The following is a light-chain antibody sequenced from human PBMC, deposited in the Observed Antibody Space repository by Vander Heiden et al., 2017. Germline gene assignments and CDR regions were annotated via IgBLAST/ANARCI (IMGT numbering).Light chain of an antibody. CDR2: DAS. CDR1: QSVSSY. Sequence: EIALTQSPATLSLSPGERATLSCRASQSVSSYLAWYQQKPGQAPRLLIYDASNRATGIPGRFSGSGSGTDFTLTISSLEPEDFAVYYCQQRSNWPRTFGKGTKVEIK. CDR3: QQRSNWPRT. V-gene: IGKV3-11*01. J-gene: IGKJ1*01.